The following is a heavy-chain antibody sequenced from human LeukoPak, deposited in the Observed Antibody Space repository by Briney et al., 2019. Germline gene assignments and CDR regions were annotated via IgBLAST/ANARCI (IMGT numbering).Heavy chain of an antibody. J-gene: IGHJ3*02. D-gene: IGHD6-13*01. CDR1: GFTFSSYG. CDR3: ARDNIAAAGNLGAFDI. Sequence: GGSLRLSCAASGFTFSSYGMHWVRQAPGKGLEWGAVISYDGSNKYNADSVKGRFTISRDNSKNTLYLQMNSLRAEDTAVYYCARDNIAAAGNLGAFDIWGQGTMVTVSS. CDR2: ISYDGSNK. V-gene: IGHV3-30*03.